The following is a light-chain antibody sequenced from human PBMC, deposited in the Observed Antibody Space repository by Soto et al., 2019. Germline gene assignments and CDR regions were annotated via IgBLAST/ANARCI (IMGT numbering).Light chain of an antibody. V-gene: IGKV3-20*01. CDR1: QSVSSSY. CDR3: QQYGSSPPYT. Sequence: EIVLTQSPGTLSLSPGERATLSCRASQSVSSSYLAWYQQKPGQAPRLLIYGASSRATGIPDRFSGSGSGTYFTLIISRLEPEDFAVYYCQQYGSSPPYTYGHGTKLEIK. CDR2: GAS. J-gene: IGKJ2*01.